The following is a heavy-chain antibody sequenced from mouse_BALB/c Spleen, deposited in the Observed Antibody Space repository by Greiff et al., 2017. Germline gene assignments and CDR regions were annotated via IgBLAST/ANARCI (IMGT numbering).Heavy chain of an antibody. D-gene: IGHD1-1*01. CDR2: IYPGGGST. V-gene: IGHV1-63*02. CDR1: GYTFTNYW. J-gene: IGHJ2*01. CDR3: ARGESGDGSSLLDD. Sequence: QVQLQQSGAELVRPGTSVKISCKASGYTFTNYWLGWVKQRPGHGLEWIGDIYPGGGSTNYNEKFKGKATLTADTSSSTAYMQLRSLTSEDSAVYFGARGESGDGSSLLDDWGQGTTLTVSS.